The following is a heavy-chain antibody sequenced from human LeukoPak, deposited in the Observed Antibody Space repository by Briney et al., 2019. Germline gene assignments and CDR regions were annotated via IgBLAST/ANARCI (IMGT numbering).Heavy chain of an antibody. J-gene: IGHJ6*02. D-gene: IGHD3-16*02. CDR2: ISGGGDNT. CDR1: GFTFSRYA. Sequence: GGSLRLSCAASGFTFSRYAMSWVRQAPGKGLEWVSAISGGGDNTYYADSVKGRFTISRDNAKNSLYLQMNSLRAEDTAVYYCARLSAYYYYYGMDVWGQGTTVTVSS. CDR3: ARLSAYYYYYGMDV. V-gene: IGHV3-23*01.